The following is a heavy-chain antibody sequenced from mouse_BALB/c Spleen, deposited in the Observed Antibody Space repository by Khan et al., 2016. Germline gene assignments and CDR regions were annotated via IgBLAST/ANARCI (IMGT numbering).Heavy chain of an antibody. Sequence: EVQLVETGGGLVQPKGSLKLSCAASGFTFNTNAMNWVRLAPGKGLEWVARIRSKSNNYATYYADSVKDRFTISRDESQSMLYLQMNNLKTEDTAMYYCVRERPYYRLQGTFDYWGQGTTLTVSS. CDR1: GFTFNTNA. J-gene: IGHJ2*01. D-gene: IGHD2-14*01. CDR3: VRERPYYRLQGTFDY. V-gene: IGHV10S3*01. CDR2: IRSKSNNYAT.